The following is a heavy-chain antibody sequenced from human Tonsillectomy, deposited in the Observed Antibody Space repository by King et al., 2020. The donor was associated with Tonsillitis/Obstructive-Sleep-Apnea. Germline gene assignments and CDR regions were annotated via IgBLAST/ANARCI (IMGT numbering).Heavy chain of an antibody. J-gene: IGHJ4*02. Sequence: VQLQQWGAGLLKPSETLSLTCAVYGESFSGYYWSWIRQPPGKGLEWIGEINHSGSTNYNPSLKSRVTISVDTSKNQFSLKLSSVTAADTAVYYCARGIVLMVYATFDYWGQGTLVTVS. CDR2: INHSGST. CDR1: GESFSGYY. D-gene: IGHD2-8*01. CDR3: ARGIVLMVYATFDY. V-gene: IGHV4-34*01.